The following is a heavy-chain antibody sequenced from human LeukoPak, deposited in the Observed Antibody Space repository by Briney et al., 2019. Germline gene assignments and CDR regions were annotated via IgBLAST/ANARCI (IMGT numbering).Heavy chain of an antibody. CDR2: IYYSGST. CDR1: GVSVSSGSYY. Sequence: SETLSLTCTVSGVSVSSGSYYWSWIRQPPGKGLEWIGYIYYSGSTNYNPSLKSRVTISVDTSKNQFSLKLSSVTAADTAVYYCARGHPLTGIAGSRYYYYYGMDVWGQGTTVTVSS. CDR3: ARGHPLTGIAGSRYYYYYGMDV. J-gene: IGHJ6*02. D-gene: IGHD6-13*01. V-gene: IGHV4-61*01.